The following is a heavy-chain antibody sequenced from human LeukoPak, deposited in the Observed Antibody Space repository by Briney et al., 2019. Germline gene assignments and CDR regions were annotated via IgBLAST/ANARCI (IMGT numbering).Heavy chain of an antibody. Sequence: RASVKVSCKASGGTFSSYAISWVRQAPGQGLEWMGGIIPIFGTANYAQKFQGRVTITADKSTSTAYMELSSLRSEDTAVYYCARRLGYCSGGSCPFDYWGQGTLVTVSS. D-gene: IGHD2-15*01. J-gene: IGHJ4*02. CDR2: IIPIFGTA. V-gene: IGHV1-69*06. CDR1: GGTFSSYA. CDR3: ARRLGYCSGGSCPFDY.